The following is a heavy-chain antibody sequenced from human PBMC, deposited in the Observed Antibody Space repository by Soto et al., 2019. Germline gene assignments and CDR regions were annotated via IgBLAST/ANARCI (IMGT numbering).Heavy chain of an antibody. Sequence: GLSLRRSCAASAFTFSSYAIIWVRQNPVKGLEWVSAISGSGGSTYYADSLKGRFTISRDNSKNTLYLQMNSLRAGDTAVYYCAKGGYDSSGYYGLIFEYWGQGTLVTVSS. D-gene: IGHD3-22*01. V-gene: IGHV3-23*01. CDR2: ISGSGGST. J-gene: IGHJ4*02. CDR3: AKGGYDSSGYYGLIFEY. CDR1: AFTFSSYA.